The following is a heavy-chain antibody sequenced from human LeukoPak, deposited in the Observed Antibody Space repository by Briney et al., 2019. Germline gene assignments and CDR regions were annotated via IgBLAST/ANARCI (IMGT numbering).Heavy chain of an antibody. Sequence: ASVKVSCKVSGYTLTELSMHWVRQAPGKGLEWMGGFDPEDGETIYAQKFQGRVTMTEDTSTDTAYMELSSLRSEDTAVYYCATTPPGMITFGGVIVPDYYYYGMGVWGQGTTVTVSS. J-gene: IGHJ6*02. V-gene: IGHV1-24*01. CDR1: GYTLTELS. CDR3: ATTPPGMITFGGVIVPDYYYYGMGV. CDR2: FDPEDGET. D-gene: IGHD3-16*02.